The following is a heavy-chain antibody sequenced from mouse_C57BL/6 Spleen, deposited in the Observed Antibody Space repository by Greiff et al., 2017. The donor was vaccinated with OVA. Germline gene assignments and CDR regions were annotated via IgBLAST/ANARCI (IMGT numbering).Heavy chain of an antibody. J-gene: IGHJ2*01. Sequence: QVQLQQPGAELVKSGASVKMSCKASGYTFTSYWITWVKQRPGQGLEWIGDIYPGSGSTNYNEKFKSKATLTVDTSSSTAYMQLSSLTSEDSAVYYCAREGTTVVATGYFDYWGQGTTLTVSS. CDR1: GYTFTSYW. V-gene: IGHV1-55*01. CDR2: IYPGSGST. CDR3: AREGTTVVATGYFDY. D-gene: IGHD1-1*01.